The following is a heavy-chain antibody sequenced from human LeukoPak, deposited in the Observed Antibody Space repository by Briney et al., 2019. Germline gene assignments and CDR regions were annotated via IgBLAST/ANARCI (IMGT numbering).Heavy chain of an antibody. CDR3: ASGRYYYDSSGYLNDAFDI. D-gene: IGHD3-22*01. J-gene: IGHJ3*02. CDR1: GGSLTSGGSY. CDR2: IYHSGST. V-gene: IGHV4-30-2*01. Sequence: SQTLSLTCTVSGGSLTSGGSYWSWIRQPPGKGLGWIGYIYHSGSTYYNPSLKSRVTISVDRSKNQFSLKLSSVTVADTAVYYCASGRYYYDSSGYLNDAFDIWGQGTMVTVSS.